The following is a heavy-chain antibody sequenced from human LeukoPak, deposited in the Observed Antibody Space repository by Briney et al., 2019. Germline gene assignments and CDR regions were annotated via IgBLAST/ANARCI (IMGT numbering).Heavy chain of an antibody. Sequence: GGSLRLSCAASGFTFSSYSMNWVRQAPGKGLEWVSSISSSSSCIYYADSVKGRFTISRDNAKNSLYLQMNFLRAEDTAVYYCVGGSSSRYYYMDVWGKGTTVTVSS. D-gene: IGHD6-6*01. V-gene: IGHV3-21*01. CDR2: ISSSSSCI. J-gene: IGHJ6*03. CDR3: VGGSSSRYYYMDV. CDR1: GFTFSSYS.